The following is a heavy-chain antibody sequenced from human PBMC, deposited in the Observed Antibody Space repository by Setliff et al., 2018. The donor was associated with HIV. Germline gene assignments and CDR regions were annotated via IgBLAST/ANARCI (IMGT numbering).Heavy chain of an antibody. CDR3: AKEPERGYYYYGMDV. J-gene: IGHJ6*02. V-gene: IGHV3-23*01. CDR2: ISGSGGST. Sequence: SLKISCAASGFTFSSYAMSWVRQAPGKGLEWVSAISGSGGSTYYADSVKGRFTISRDNSKNTLYLQMNSLRAEDTAVYYCAKEPERGYYYYGMDVWGQGTTVTVSS. CDR1: GFTFSSYA. D-gene: IGHD3-10*01.